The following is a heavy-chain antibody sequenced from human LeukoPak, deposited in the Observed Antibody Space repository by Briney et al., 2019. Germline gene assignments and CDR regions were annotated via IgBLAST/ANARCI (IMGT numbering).Heavy chain of an antibody. Sequence: GASVKVSCKASGYTFTSYEINRVRQATGQGLEWMGRANPGSGNTGYAQKFQGRVTMTRDTSITTAYMELSSLRSEDTAVYYCARDYYYDTSGHRSGYFDLWGRGTLVTVSS. D-gene: IGHD3-22*01. CDR2: ANPGSGNT. CDR1: GYTFTSYE. V-gene: IGHV1-8*01. CDR3: ARDYYYDTSGHRSGYFDL. J-gene: IGHJ2*01.